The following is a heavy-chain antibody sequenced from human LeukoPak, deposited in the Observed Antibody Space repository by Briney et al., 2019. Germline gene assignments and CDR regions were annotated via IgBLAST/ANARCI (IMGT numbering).Heavy chain of an antibody. CDR2: IYYSGST. Sequence: SETLSLTCTVSGDSISSSSSYWGWIRQPPGEGLEWIGWIYYSGSTYYNTSLKSRVTISVDTSKNQFSLRLNSVTAADTAVYFCARQTGSGLFILPGGQGTLVTVSS. J-gene: IGHJ4*02. V-gene: IGHV4-39*01. D-gene: IGHD3/OR15-3a*01. CDR3: ARQTGSGLFILP. CDR1: GDSISSSSSY.